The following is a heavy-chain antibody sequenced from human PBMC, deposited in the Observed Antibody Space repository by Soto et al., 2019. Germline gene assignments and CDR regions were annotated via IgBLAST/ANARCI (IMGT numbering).Heavy chain of an antibody. V-gene: IGHV3-21*01. CDR1: GFSFTSYT. CDR3: ARPPPGVDV. CDR2: ISSGSSYI. Sequence: PGGSLRLSCVVCGFSFTSYTMNWVRQAPGKRLEWVSSISSGSSYIYYADSVKGRFTISRDNAKNSLYLQMNSLRAEDTAVYYSARPPPGVDVWGQGTTVTVSS. J-gene: IGHJ6*02.